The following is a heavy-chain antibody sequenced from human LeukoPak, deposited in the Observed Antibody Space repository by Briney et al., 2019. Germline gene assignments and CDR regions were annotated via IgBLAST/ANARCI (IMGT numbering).Heavy chain of an antibody. CDR2: INPSGGTT. CDR3: ERDHRPSYDSSAYYYPGDY. V-gene: IGHV1-46*01. D-gene: IGHD3-22*01. J-gene: IGHJ4*02. CDR1: GYTITSYY. Sequence: ASVKVSCKASGYTITSYYIHWGRQAHGQGHEWMAIINPSGGTTSYAQKFHSRLPMARDTSPSTVYMELSSLRSEDTAVYYCERDHRPSYDSSAYYYPGDYWGQGTLVTVSS.